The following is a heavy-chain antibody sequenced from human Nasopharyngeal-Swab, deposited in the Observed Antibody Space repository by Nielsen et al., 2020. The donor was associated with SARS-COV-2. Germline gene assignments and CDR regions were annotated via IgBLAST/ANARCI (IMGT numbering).Heavy chain of an antibody. D-gene: IGHD3-22*01. CDR1: GFTFSSYG. CDR2: IWYDGSNK. Sequence: GESLKISCAASGFTFSSYGMHWVRQAPGKGPEWVAVIWYDGSNKYYADSVKGRFTISRDNSKNTLYLQMNSLRAEDTAVYYCARDSSGYYRAPFDYWGQGTLVTVSS. J-gene: IGHJ4*02. V-gene: IGHV3-33*08. CDR3: ARDSSGYYRAPFDY.